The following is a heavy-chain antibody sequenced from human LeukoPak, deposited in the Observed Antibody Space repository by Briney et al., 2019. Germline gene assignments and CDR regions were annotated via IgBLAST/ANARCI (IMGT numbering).Heavy chain of an antibody. D-gene: IGHD3-3*01. CDR1: GFTFSSYV. J-gene: IGHJ4*02. V-gene: IGHV3-23*01. CDR2: ISGGAYST. CDR3: AKDLPPSNGFWSGYFDY. Sequence: GGSLRLSCAASGFTFSSYVMSWVRQAPGKGLEWVSAISGGAYSTYYADSVKGRLTISRDNSKNTLYLQMNSLRAEDTALYYCAKDLPPSNGFWSGYFDYWGQGTLVTVSS.